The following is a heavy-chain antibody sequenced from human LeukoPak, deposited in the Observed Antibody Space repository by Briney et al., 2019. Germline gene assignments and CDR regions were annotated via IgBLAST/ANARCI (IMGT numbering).Heavy chain of an antibody. D-gene: IGHD6-6*01. V-gene: IGHV3-23*01. Sequence: PGGSLRLSCAASGFTFSDYYMSWIRQAPGKGLEWVSGISDSGHSTYYADSVEGRFTISRDNSKDTLYLQMNSLRAEDTAIYYCAKGAAASPSWFLSYRVNWGQGTLVTVSS. CDR1: GFTFSDYY. CDR2: ISDSGHST. CDR3: AKGAAASPSWFLSYRVN. J-gene: IGHJ4*02.